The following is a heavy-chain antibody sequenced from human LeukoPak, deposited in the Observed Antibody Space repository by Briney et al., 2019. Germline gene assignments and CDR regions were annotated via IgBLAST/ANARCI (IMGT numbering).Heavy chain of an antibody. D-gene: IGHD3-10*01. CDR3: ARVGYYGSGRPGNWFDP. Sequence: ASVKVSCKASGYTFTSYYMHWVRHAPGQGLEWMGIINPSGGSTSYAQKFQGRVTMTRDTSTSTVYMELSSLRSEDTAVYYCARVGYYGSGRPGNWFDPWGQGTLVTVSS. J-gene: IGHJ5*02. CDR2: INPSGGST. CDR1: GYTFTSYY. V-gene: IGHV1-46*01.